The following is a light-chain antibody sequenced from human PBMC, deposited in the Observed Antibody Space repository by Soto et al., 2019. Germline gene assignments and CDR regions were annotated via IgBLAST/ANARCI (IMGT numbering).Light chain of an antibody. Sequence: QAVVTQPPSESGTPGQRVTISCSGSSSNIGSNYVYWYQQLPGTVPQLLIYRNSERPSGVPDRFSGSKSGTSASLAISGLRSEDEADYYCAAWDDSLSGVVFGGGTKLTVL. CDR3: AAWDDSLSGVV. V-gene: IGLV1-47*01. J-gene: IGLJ2*01. CDR2: RNS. CDR1: SSNIGSNY.